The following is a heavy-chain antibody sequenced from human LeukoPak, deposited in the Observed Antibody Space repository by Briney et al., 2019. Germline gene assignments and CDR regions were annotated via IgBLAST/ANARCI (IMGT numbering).Heavy chain of an antibody. V-gene: IGHV4-4*07. D-gene: IGHD3-22*01. CDR2: IYTSGST. Sequence: SETLSLTCTVSGGSISSYYWSWIRQPAGKGLEWIGRIYTSGSTNCNPSLKSRVTMSVDTSKNQFSLKLSSVTAADTAVYYCARDDYYDSSGYYFSVPDWFDPWGQGTLVTVSS. CDR1: GGSISSYY. J-gene: IGHJ5*02. CDR3: ARDDYYDSSGYYFSVPDWFDP.